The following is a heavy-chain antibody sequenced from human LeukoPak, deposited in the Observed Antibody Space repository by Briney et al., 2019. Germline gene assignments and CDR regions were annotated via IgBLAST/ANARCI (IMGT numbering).Heavy chain of an antibody. CDR3: AKEMVGATVVTPPDY. J-gene: IGHJ4*02. Sequence: GRSLRLSCAASGFTVSSNYMNWVRQAPGKGLEWVSVIYGGGNIYYADSVKGRFAISRDNSKNTLYLQMNSLRAEDTAVYYCAKEMVGATVVTPPDYWGQGTLVTVSS. CDR2: IYGGGNI. CDR1: GFTVSSNY. D-gene: IGHD4-23*01. V-gene: IGHV3-53*01.